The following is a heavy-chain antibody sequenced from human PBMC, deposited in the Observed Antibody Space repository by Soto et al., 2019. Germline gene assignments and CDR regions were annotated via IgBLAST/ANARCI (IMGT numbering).Heavy chain of an antibody. Sequence: QVQLQESGPGLVKASETLSLTCAVSGDSISSPNWWSWYRQSPGKGLELIGEMFASGSSNYNPSLDGRVTISLDTSKNQFSLTLTSLTAAETAIYYCAREGFDHRPDYWGQGIPVSVSS. J-gene: IGHJ4*02. CDR3: AREGFDHRPDY. CDR1: GDSISSPNW. CDR2: MFASGSS. V-gene: IGHV4-4*02.